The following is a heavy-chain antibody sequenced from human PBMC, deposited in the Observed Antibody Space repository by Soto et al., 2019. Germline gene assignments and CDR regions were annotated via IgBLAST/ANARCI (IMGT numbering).Heavy chain of an antibody. CDR2: IFSSGST. CDR1: GGSITDYS. D-gene: IGHD2-21*02. V-gene: IGHV4-4*07. Sequence: PSETLFLTCTVSGGSITDYSWVWIRQPAGKGLEWIGRIFSSGSTNYNPSLKGRITMSLDTSKNHFSLKLNSATATDTAVYFCARDQGVVVTADNWFDPWGQGILVTVSS. J-gene: IGHJ5*02. CDR3: ARDQGVVVTADNWFDP.